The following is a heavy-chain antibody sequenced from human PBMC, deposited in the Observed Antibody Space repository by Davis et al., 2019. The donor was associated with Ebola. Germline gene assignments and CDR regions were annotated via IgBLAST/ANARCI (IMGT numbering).Heavy chain of an antibody. J-gene: IGHJ4*02. CDR3: AREGVSQYSSAYGY. Sequence: AASVKVSCKASGYTFTSNDINWVRQATGRGLEWMGWMNAYSGNTGYAQEFQGRLTMTTDTSTSTAYMELSSLKSEDTAVYYCAREGVSQYSSAYGYWGQGTLVTVSS. CDR1: GYTFTSND. CDR2: MNAYSGNT. V-gene: IGHV1-8*01. D-gene: IGHD3-22*01.